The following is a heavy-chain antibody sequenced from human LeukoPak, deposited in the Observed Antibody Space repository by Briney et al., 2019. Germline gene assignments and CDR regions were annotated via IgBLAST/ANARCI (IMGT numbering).Heavy chain of an antibody. J-gene: IGHJ6*03. Sequence: QPSETLSLTCAVYGGSFSGYYWSWIRQPPGKGLEWIGEINHSGSTNYNPSLKSRVTISVDTSKNQFSLKLSSVTAADTAVYYCARGQRNRRYYYYMDVWGKGTTVTVSS. D-gene: IGHD6-25*01. CDR2: INHSGST. CDR1: GGSFSGYY. CDR3: ARGQRNRRYYYYMDV. V-gene: IGHV4-34*01.